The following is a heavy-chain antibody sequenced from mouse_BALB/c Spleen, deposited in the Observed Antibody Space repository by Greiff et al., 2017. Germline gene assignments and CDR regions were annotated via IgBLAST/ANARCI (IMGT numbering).Heavy chain of an antibody. CDR3: ARAAIPVSTMITPFAD. D-gene: IGHD2-4*01. V-gene: IGHV5-4*02. CDR1: GFTFSDYY. J-gene: IGHJ3*01. Sequence: EVQLVESGGGLVKPGGSLKLSCAASGFTFSDYYMYWVRQTPEKRLEWVATISDGGSYTYYPDSVKGRFTISRDNAKNNLYLQMSSLKSEDTAMYYCARAAIPVSTMITPFADWGQGTLVTVSA. CDR2: ISDGGSYT.